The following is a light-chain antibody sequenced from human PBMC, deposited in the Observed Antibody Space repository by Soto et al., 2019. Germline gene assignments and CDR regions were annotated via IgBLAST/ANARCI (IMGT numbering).Light chain of an antibody. J-gene: IGLJ2*01. CDR2: ESS. Sequence: QSVLTQPSSVSGAPGQTVTISCTGSSSNIGAEYDVHWYQQLPGGAPKLLIYESSDRLSGVPDRFSGSKSGASASLAITGLQAEDGANYYCQSYDSSLSVVVFGGGTKLTVL. CDR3: QSYDSSLSVVV. V-gene: IGLV1-40*01. CDR1: SSNIGAEYD.